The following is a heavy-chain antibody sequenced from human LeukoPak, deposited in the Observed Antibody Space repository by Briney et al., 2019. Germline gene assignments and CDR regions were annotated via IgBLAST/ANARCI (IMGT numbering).Heavy chain of an antibody. CDR1: GYTFTGYY. J-gene: IGHJ5*02. CDR3: ARDGAYCSGGSCYSRWFDP. CDR2: INPNSGGT. D-gene: IGHD2-15*01. Sequence: ASVKVSCKASGYTFTGYYMHWVRQAPGQGLEWMGRINPNSGGTNYAQKFQGRVTMTRDTSISTAYMEPSRLRSDDTAVYYCARDGAYCSGGSCYSRWFDPWGQGTLVTVSS. V-gene: IGHV1-2*06.